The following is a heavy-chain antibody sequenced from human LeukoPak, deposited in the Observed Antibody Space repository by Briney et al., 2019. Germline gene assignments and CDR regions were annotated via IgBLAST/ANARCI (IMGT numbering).Heavy chain of an antibody. CDR2: INHSGST. CDR3: ARASPRWLRSDKQIDY. D-gene: IGHD5-24*01. V-gene: IGHV4-34*01. Sequence: PSETLSLTCAVYGGSFSGYYWSWIRQPPGKGLEWIGEINHSGSTNYNPSLKSRVSISVDTSKNQFSLKLSSVTAADTAVYYCARASPRWLRSDKQIDYWGQGTLVTVSS. J-gene: IGHJ4*02. CDR1: GGSFSGYY.